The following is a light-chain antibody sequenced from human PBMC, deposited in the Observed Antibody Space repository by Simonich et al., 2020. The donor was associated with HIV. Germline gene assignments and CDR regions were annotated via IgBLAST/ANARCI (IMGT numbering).Light chain of an antibody. CDR2: RNN. V-gene: IGLV10-54*01. CDR3: SAWDSSLSAWV. Sequence: QAGLAQPPSVSKDLRQTATLPCTGNSDNVGNQGAAWLQQHQGHPPKLLSYRNNNRPSGISERLSASRSGNTASLTITGLQPEDEADYYCSAWDSSLSAWVFGGGTKLTVL. J-gene: IGLJ3*02. CDR1: SDNVGNQG.